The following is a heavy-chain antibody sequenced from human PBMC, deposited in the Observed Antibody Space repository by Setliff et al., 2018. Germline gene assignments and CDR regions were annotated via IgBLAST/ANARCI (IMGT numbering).Heavy chain of an antibody. CDR1: GYTFRNYA. CDR2: ISVYNGDT. V-gene: IGHV1-18*01. J-gene: IGHJ4*02. CDR3: ARAPSVELVTIRTNSWFTY. D-gene: IGHD5-18*01. Sequence: GASVKVSCKASGYTFRNYAFAWVRQAPGQGLEWVGWISVYNGDTNYAQKFQGRGTLTTDTSTSTAYMELRSLTSDDSAFYYCARAPSVELVTIRTNSWFTYWGQGTLVTVSS.